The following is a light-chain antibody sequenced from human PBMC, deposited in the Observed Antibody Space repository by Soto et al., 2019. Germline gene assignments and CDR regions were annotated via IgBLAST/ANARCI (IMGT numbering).Light chain of an antibody. CDR2: DVS. CDR1: SSDLGGYDY. V-gene: IGLV2-14*03. CDR3: SSYTSSSTSWV. Sequence: QSVLTQPASVSGSPGQSITISCTGTSSDLGGYDYVSWYQHHPGKAPKLIIYDVSNRPSGVSNRFSGSKSGNTASLTISGLQAEDEADYYCSSYTSSSTSWVFGGGTKLTVL. J-gene: IGLJ3*02.